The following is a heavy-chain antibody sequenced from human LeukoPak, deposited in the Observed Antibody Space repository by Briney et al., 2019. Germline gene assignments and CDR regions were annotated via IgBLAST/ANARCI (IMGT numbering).Heavy chain of an antibody. Sequence: PSETLSLTCTVSGGSISNSSSYWGWIRQPPGKGLEWIGSIYYSGSTYYNPSLKSRVTISVDTSKNQFSLKLSSVTAADTAVYYCASLRERSYYTRGFDYWGQGSLVTVSS. CDR2: IYYSGST. CDR1: GGSISNSSSY. J-gene: IGHJ4*02. V-gene: IGHV4-39*01. D-gene: IGHD5-18*01. CDR3: ASLRERSYYTRGFDY.